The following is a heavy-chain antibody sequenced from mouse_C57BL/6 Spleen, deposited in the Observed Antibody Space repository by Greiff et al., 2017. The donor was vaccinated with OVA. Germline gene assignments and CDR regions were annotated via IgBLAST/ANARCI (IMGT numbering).Heavy chain of an antibody. CDR3: ARYEGGDYYSNYWYFDV. D-gene: IGHD2-5*01. CDR1: GFSLPSSG. J-gene: IGHJ1*03. Sequence: QVQLQQSGPGLVQPSQSLSITCTVSGFSLPSSGVHWVRPSPGKGLEWLGVLWCGGSTDYNAAVISRVRISKDNSKSQVFYKMNSLQADDTAIYYCARYEGGDYYSNYWYFDVWGTGTTVTVSS. V-gene: IGHV2-2*01. CDR2: LWCGGST.